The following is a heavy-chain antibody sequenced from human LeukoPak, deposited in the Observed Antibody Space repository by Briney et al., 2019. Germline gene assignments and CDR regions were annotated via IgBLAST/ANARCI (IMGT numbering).Heavy chain of an antibody. CDR1: GGSISSGDYY. D-gene: IGHD3-3*01. CDR2: TYYSGST. V-gene: IGHV4-30-4*01. J-gene: IGHJ6*02. CDR3: ARALDRWYDFWRGGLYYYGMDV. Sequence: PSETLSLTCTVSGGSISSGDYYWSWIRQPPGKGLEWIGYTYYSGSTYYNPSLKSRVTISVDTSKNQFSLKLSSVTAADTAVYYCARALDRWYDFWRGGLYYYGMDVWGQGTTVTVSS.